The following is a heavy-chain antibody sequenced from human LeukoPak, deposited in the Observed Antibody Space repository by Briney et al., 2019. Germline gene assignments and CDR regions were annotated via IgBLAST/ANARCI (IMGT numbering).Heavy chain of an antibody. Sequence: GRSLRLSCAASGFTFSSYVMHWVRQAPGKGLEWVAVISYDASNKYYADSVKGRFTISRDNSKNTLYLQMNGLRGEDTAVYYCARLALDSGGYYYYYGMDVWGQGTTVIVSS. CDR2: ISYDASNK. J-gene: IGHJ6*02. V-gene: IGHV3-30-3*01. CDR1: GFTFSSYV. D-gene: IGHD3/OR15-3a*01. CDR3: ARLALDSGGYYYYYGMDV.